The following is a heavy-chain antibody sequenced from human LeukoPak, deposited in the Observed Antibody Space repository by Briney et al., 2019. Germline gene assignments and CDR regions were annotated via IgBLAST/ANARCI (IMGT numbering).Heavy chain of an antibody. V-gene: IGHV3-23*01. D-gene: IGHD2-21*02. CDR2: ISGSGGST. CDR1: GFTFSSYA. CDR3: AKSLGSVVVTANDY. Sequence: PGGSLRLSCAASGFTFSSYAMSWVRQAPGKGLEWVSAISGSGGSTYYADSVKGRFTISRDNSKNTLYLQMNSLRAEDTAVYYCAKSLGSVVVTANDYWGQGILVTVSS. J-gene: IGHJ4*02.